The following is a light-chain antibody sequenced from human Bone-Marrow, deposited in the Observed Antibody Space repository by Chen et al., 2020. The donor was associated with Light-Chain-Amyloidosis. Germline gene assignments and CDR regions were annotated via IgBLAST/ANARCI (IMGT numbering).Light chain of an antibody. CDR1: VLAKKY. Sequence: SFELTQPSSVSVSPGQTARITCSGAVLAKKYARWFQQKPGQAPVVVIYKDTGRPSAIPERFSGSSSGTTDTLTISGAQVEDEADYYCYSAADNDQRVFGGGTKLTVL. V-gene: IGLV3-27*01. CDR3: YSAADNDQRV. J-gene: IGLJ3*02. CDR2: KDT.